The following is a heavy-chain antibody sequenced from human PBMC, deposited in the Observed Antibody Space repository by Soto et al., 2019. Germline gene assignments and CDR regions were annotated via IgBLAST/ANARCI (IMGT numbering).Heavy chain of an antibody. CDR3: ARDLGYYYGSGSSASPYHYYRLAV. CDR2: INPSGGST. CDR1: GYTFTSYY. V-gene: IGHV1-46*01. J-gene: IGHJ6*02. Sequence: ASVKVSCKASGYTFTSYYMHWVRQAPGQGLEWMGIINPSGGSTSYAQKFQGRVTMTRDTSTSTVYMELSSLRSEDTAVYYCARDLGYYYGSGSSASPYHYYRLAVWGQGTTVTVSS. D-gene: IGHD3-10*01.